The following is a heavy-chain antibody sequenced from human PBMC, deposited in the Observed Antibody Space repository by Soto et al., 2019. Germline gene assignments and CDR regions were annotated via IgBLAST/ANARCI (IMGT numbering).Heavy chain of an antibody. CDR1: GFTFSSYA. J-gene: IGHJ4*02. D-gene: IGHD3-10*02. CDR3: AKDVTAMFFWYFDY. CDR2: ISGSGGST. V-gene: IGHV3-23*01. Sequence: GGSLRLSCAASGFTFSSYAMSWVRQAPGKGLEWVSAISGSGGSTYYADSVKGRFTISRDNSKNTLYLQMNSLRAEDTAVYYRAKDVTAMFFWYFDYGGRGTLVTVSS.